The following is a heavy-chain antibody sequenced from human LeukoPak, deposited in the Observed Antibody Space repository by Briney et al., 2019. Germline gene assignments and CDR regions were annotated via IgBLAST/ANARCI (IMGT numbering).Heavy chain of an antibody. V-gene: IGHV3-23*01. D-gene: IGHD1-26*01. J-gene: IGHJ6*03. Sequence: PGGSLRLSCAASGFTFSSYAMSWVRQAPGKGLEWVSAISGSGGSTYYADSVKGRFTISRDNSKNTLYLQMNSLRVEDTAVYYCARDRGIVGTTGYYYMDVWGKGTTVTVSS. CDR1: GFTFSSYA. CDR3: ARDRGIVGTTGYYYMDV. CDR2: ISGSGGST.